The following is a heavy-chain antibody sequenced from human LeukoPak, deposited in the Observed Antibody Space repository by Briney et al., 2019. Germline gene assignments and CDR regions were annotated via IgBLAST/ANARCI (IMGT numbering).Heavy chain of an antibody. CDR1: GFTFSNVW. D-gene: IGHD3-3*01. Sequence: SGGSLRLSCAASGFTFSNVWMSWVRQAPGKGLEWVGRIKSKTDGGTTDYAAPVKGRFTISRDNSKNTLYLQMNSLRAEDTAVYYCARLKDIALAGIGSHDFWGQGTMVTVSS. CDR3: ARLKDIALAGIGSHDF. J-gene: IGHJ3*01. CDR2: IKSKTDGGTT. V-gene: IGHV3-15*01.